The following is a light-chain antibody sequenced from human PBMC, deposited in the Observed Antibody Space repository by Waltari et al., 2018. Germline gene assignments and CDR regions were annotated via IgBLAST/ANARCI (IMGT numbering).Light chain of an antibody. CDR3: QSYDSSLSGYVV. V-gene: IGLV1-40*01. Sequence: QSVLTQPPSVSGAPGQRVTISCTGSSSNIGAGYDVHWYQQLPGTAPKLLIYGNSNRTSGVPDRFSGSKSDTSASLAITGLQAEDEADYYCQSYDSSLSGYVVFGGGTKLTVL. CDR1: SSNIGAGYD. J-gene: IGLJ2*01. CDR2: GNS.